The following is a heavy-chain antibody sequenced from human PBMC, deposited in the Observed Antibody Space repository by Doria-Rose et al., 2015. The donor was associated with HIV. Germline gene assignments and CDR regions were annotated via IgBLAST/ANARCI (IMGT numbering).Heavy chain of an antibody. CDR3: ARFRPSRGIYYSLDV. Sequence: VQLQESGPGLVKPAETLSLTCTVSGGSISSYYWNRIRQPPGKGLEWIGYIYSSGSTHYNSSLKSRVTKSIDTSKNRFSLKLSSVTAADTAVYYCARFRPSRGIYYSLDVWGKGTTVTVSS. V-gene: IGHV4-4*09. D-gene: IGHD3-10*01. CDR1: GGSISSYY. J-gene: IGHJ6*03. CDR2: IYSSGST.